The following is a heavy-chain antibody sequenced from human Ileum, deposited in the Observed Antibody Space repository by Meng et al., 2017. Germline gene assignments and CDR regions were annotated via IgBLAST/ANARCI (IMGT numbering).Heavy chain of an antibody. V-gene: IGHV4-59*01. J-gene: IGHJ4*02. D-gene: IGHD2-2*01. CDR2: IYYSGST. CDR3: ARDYCSSTTCALDY. CDR1: GGSISSYY. Sequence: QVQLQESGLGLVKPSETLSLTCTVSGGSISSYYWSWIRQPPGKGLEWIGYIYYSGSTNYNPSLKSRVTISVDTSKNQFSLKLSSVTAADTAVYYCARDYCSSTTCALDYWGQGTLVTVSS.